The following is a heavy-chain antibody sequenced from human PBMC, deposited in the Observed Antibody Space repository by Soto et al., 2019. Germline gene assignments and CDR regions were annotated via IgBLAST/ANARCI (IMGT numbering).Heavy chain of an antibody. CDR1: GFTFSSYG. V-gene: IGHV3-33*01. Sequence: GGSLRLSCAASGFTFSSYGMHWVRQAPGKGLEWVAVIWYDGSNKYYADSVKGRFTISRDNSKNTLYLQMNSLRAEDTAVYYCARDTLLTPSLDYWGQGTLVTVSS. D-gene: IGHD3-9*01. CDR2: IWYDGSNK. CDR3: ARDTLLTPSLDY. J-gene: IGHJ4*02.